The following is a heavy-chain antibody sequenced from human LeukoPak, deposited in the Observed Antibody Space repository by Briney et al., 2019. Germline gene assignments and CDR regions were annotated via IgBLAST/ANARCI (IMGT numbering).Heavy chain of an antibody. CDR3: ARDWNSNYYDSSGYSPLFDY. Sequence: ASVKVSCKASGYTFTGYYMHWVRQAPGQGLEWMGWINPNSGGTNYAQKFQGRVTMTRDTSISTAYMEPSRLRSDDTAVYYCARDWNSNYYDSSGYSPLFDYWGKGTTVTVSS. D-gene: IGHD3-22*01. V-gene: IGHV1-2*02. CDR2: INPNSGGT. J-gene: IGHJ4*03. CDR1: GYTFTGYY.